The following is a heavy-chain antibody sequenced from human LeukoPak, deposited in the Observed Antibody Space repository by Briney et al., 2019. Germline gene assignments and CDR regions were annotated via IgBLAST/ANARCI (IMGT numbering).Heavy chain of an antibody. CDR2: ISSSGSTI. Sequence: GGSLRLSCAASGFTFSSYEMNWFRQAPGKGLEWVSYISSSGSTIYYADSVKGRFTISRDNAKNSLYLQMNSLRAEDTAVYYCARNYGSGSHYYYGMDVWGQGTTVTVSS. CDR1: GFTFSSYE. J-gene: IGHJ6*02. CDR3: ARNYGSGSHYYYGMDV. D-gene: IGHD3-10*01. V-gene: IGHV3-48*03.